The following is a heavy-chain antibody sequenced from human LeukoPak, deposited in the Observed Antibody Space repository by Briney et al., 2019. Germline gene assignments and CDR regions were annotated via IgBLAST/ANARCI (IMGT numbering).Heavy chain of an antibody. CDR1: GFTVITND. Sequence: QTGGSLRLSCAASGFTVITNDMSRVRQAPGKGLEWVSVLYSDGNTKYADSAQGRFTISRDNSKNTLYLEMNSLSPDDTAVYYCARGVEPLAANTLAYWGQGTLVTVSS. CDR3: ARGVEPLAANTLAY. CDR2: LYSDGNT. V-gene: IGHV3-53*01. J-gene: IGHJ4*02. D-gene: IGHD1-14*01.